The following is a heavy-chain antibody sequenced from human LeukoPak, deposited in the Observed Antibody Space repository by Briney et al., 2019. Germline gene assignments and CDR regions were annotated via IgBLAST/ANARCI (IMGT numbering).Heavy chain of an antibody. CDR1: GGTFSSYA. Sequence: ASVKVSCKASGGTFSSYAISWVRQAPGQGLEWMGGIIPIFGTANYAQKFRGRVTITTDESTSTAYMELSSLRSEDTAVYYCARDLDGYQRDWGQGTLVTVSS. V-gene: IGHV1-69*05. CDR3: ARDLDGYQRD. J-gene: IGHJ4*02. D-gene: IGHD5-24*01. CDR2: IIPIFGTA.